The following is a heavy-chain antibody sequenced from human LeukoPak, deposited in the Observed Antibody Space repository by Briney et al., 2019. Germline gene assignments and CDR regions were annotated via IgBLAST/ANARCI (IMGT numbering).Heavy chain of an antibody. V-gene: IGHV4-34*01. Sequence: PSETLSLTCAVYGGSFSGYYWSWIRQPPGKGLEWIGEINHSGSTNYNPSLKSRVTISVDTSKNQFSLKLSSVTAADTAVYYCASQWELTTIDYWGQGTLVTVSS. CDR1: GGSFSGYY. D-gene: IGHD1-26*01. CDR3: ASQWELTTIDY. CDR2: INHSGST. J-gene: IGHJ4*02.